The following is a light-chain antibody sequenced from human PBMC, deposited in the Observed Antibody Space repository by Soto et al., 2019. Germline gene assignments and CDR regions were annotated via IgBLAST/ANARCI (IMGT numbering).Light chain of an antibody. CDR1: QSVSSN. Sequence: ETVMTQSPVTLSVSPGERATLSCRASQSVSSNLAWYQQKPGQAPRLHIYGASTRATGIPARFSGSGSGTEFTLTISSLQSEDFAVYYCQQYNNWPPNTFGQGTKLEIK. CDR2: GAS. CDR3: QQYNNWPPNT. V-gene: IGKV3-15*01. J-gene: IGKJ2*01.